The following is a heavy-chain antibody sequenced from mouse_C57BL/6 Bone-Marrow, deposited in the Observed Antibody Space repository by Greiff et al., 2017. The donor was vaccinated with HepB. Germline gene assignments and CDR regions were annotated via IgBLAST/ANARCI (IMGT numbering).Heavy chain of an antibody. D-gene: IGHD1-1*01. CDR1: GYSFTGYY. J-gene: IGHJ1*03. CDR3: ARYHYYGSSSWYFDV. Sequence: EVQLQQSGPELVKPGASVKISCKASGYSFTGYYMNWVKQSPEKSLEWIGEINPSTGGTTYNQKFKAKATLTVDKSSSTAYMQLKSLTSEDSAVYYCARYHYYGSSSWYFDVWGTGTTVTVSS. V-gene: IGHV1-42*01. CDR2: INPSTGGT.